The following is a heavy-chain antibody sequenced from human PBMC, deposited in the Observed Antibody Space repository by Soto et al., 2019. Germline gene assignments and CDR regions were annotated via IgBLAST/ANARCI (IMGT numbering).Heavy chain of an antibody. V-gene: IGHV3-30*03. Sequence: QVQVVASGGGVVQPGRSLRLSCVASGFSFSHYGMQWVRQAPGKGLEWVAVISYDGSHKYYGESVKGRFTISRDNSKNTLYLQMNSLRPDDTALYFCARDREREQLGYYGVDVWGQGTTVAVSS. CDR1: GFSFSHYG. CDR2: ISYDGSHK. CDR3: ARDREREQLGYYGVDV. D-gene: IGHD6-13*01. J-gene: IGHJ6*02.